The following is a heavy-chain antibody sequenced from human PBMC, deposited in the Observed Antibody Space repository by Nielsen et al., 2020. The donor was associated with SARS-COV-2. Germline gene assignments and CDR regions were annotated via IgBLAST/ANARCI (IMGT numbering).Heavy chain of an antibody. D-gene: IGHD6-19*01. J-gene: IGHJ4*02. Sequence: SETLSLTCAVYGGSFSSYYWGWIRQPPGKGLEWIGSIYYSGSTYYNPSLKSRVTISVDTSKNQFSLKLSSVTAADTAVYYCARVGGSGWYDYWGQGTLVTVSS. CDR1: GGSFSSYY. CDR2: IYYSGST. CDR3: ARVGGSGWYDY. V-gene: IGHV4-39*01.